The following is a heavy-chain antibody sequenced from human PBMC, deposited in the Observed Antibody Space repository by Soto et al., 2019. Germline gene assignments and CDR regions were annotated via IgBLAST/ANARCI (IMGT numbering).Heavy chain of an antibody. V-gene: IGHV1-2*02. Sequence: ASVKVSCKASGYTFTGYFMHWVRQAPGQGLEWMGWVNPYSGGADYAQSFQGRVTMTRDTSISTVYMELSRLRFDDTAVYYCARVIRGAYYNSPLDTWGQGTVVTVSS. CDR2: VNPYSGGA. CDR1: GYTFTGYF. CDR3: ARVIRGAYYNSPLDT. D-gene: IGHD3-10*01. J-gene: IGHJ5*02.